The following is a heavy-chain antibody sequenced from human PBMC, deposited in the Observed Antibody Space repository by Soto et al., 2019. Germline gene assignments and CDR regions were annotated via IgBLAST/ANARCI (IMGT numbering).Heavy chain of an antibody. CDR1: GESFSGYY. CDR2: IQHGGST. J-gene: IGHJ6*02. V-gene: IGHV4-34*01. D-gene: IGHD4-17*01. CDR3: ARAHYGDYGYGMDV. Sequence: SETLSLTCAFFGESFSGYYWSWIRQPPGKGLEWIGYIQHGGSTYYNPSLKSRVTISVDRSKNQFSLKLTSVTAADTAVYYCARAHYGDYGYGMDVWGQGTTVTVSS.